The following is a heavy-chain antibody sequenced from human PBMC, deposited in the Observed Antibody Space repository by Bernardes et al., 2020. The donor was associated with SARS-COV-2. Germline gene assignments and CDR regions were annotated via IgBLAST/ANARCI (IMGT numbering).Heavy chain of an antibody. V-gene: IGHV1-18*01. CDR1: GYTFAAYG. J-gene: IGHJ4*02. D-gene: IGHD1-26*01. Sequence: AAGKDSCKSSGYTFAAYGINWVRQAPGQGLEWMAWIGVYNGITKYARKFQGRVTMTTDTSTSTAYLELGSLTSDDTAVYYCARDASFRDDYWGQGTLVSVSS. CDR2: IGVYNGIT. CDR3: ARDASFRDDY.